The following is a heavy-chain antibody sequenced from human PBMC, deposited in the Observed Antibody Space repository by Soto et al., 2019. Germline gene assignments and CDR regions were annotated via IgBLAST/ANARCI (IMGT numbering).Heavy chain of an antibody. CDR2: VNIDESRT. CDR3: ARVLNGQWYLDS. D-gene: IGHD6-19*01. CDR1: GFTFSSYW. Sequence: EVQLLESGGGLVQPGGSLRLSCGASGFTFSSYWMHWVRQAPGKGLVWVSRVNIDESRTSYADSVKGRFTISRDNAKNTLYLQMNSLRAEDTAVYYCARVLNGQWYLDSWGQGTQVTVSS. J-gene: IGHJ4*02. V-gene: IGHV3-74*01.